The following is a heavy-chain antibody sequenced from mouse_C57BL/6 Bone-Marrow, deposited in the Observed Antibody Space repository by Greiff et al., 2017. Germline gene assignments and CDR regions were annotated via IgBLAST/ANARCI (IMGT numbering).Heavy chain of an antibody. CDR2: IWRGGST. CDR1: GFSLTSYG. D-gene: IGHD2-3*01. J-gene: IGHJ4*01. Sequence: VKLMESGPGLVQPSQSLSITCTVSGFSLTSYGVHWVRQSPGKGLEWLGVIWRGGSTDYNAAFMSRLSITKDNSKSQVFFKMNSLQADDTAIYYCAKIHDGYYVRAMDYWGQGTSVTVSS. V-gene: IGHV2-5*01. CDR3: AKIHDGYYVRAMDY.